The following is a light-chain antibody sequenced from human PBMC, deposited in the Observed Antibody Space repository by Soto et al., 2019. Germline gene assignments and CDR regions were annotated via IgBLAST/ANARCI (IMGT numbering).Light chain of an antibody. CDR2: DAS. V-gene: IGKV3-11*01. J-gene: IGKJ1*01. Sequence: EIVLTQSPATLSLSPGERATLSCRASQSISSSLAWYQQKPGQAPRLLIYDASTRATGFPARFSGSGSGTDFTLTIGSLEPEDFAVYYCQQRSEGPRTFGQGTKVEIK. CDR1: QSISSS. CDR3: QQRSEGPRT.